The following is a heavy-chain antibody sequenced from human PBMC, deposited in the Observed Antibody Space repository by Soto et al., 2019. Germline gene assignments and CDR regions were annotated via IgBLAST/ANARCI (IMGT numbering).Heavy chain of an antibody. J-gene: IGHJ4*02. V-gene: IGHV3-30-3*01. Sequence: QVQLVESGGGVVQPGRSLRLSCAASGFTFSSYAMHWVRQAPGKGLAWVAVISYDGSNKYYADSVKGRFTISRDDSKNTLFLQMNSLRPEDTAVYYCARDRKGGDSWFWDYFDYWGQGILVTVSS. D-gene: IGHD6-13*01. CDR1: GFTFSSYA. CDR2: ISYDGSNK. CDR3: ARDRKGGDSWFWDYFDY.